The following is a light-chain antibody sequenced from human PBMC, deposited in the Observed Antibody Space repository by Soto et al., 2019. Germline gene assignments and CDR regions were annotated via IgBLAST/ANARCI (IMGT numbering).Light chain of an antibody. Sequence: DIQMTQSPSTLSAYVGDRVTITCRASQSISSLLAWYQQKPGKAPKLLIYKASSLESGVPSRFSGSGSGTEFTLTISSLQPDDFATYYCQQYNSYWTFGQGTKVAIK. CDR2: KAS. CDR1: QSISSL. CDR3: QQYNSYWT. J-gene: IGKJ1*01. V-gene: IGKV1-5*03.